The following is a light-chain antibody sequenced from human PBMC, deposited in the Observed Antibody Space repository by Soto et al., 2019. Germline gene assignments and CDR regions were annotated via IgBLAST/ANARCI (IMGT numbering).Light chain of an antibody. CDR1: QNVDIY. Sequence: ETVLTQSPATLSLSPGERATLSCRASQNVDIYLAWYQQKPGQAPRLLIYDASNRATGIPARFSGSGSGTDFTLTISSLEPEDFAVYYCQQRKFWPPITFGQGTRLEIK. CDR2: DAS. CDR3: QQRKFWPPIT. J-gene: IGKJ5*01. V-gene: IGKV3-11*01.